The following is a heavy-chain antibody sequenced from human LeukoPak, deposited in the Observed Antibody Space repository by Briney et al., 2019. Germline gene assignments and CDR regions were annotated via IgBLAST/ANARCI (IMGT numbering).Heavy chain of an antibody. V-gene: IGHV3-21*01. Sequence: TGGSLRLSCAASGFTFSPYSMNWVRQAPGKGLEWVSSISSSSSYIYYADSVKGRFTISRDNAKNSLYLQMNSLRAEDTAVYYCARLRIAVAAPFDYWGQGTQVTVSS. CDR2: ISSSSSYI. CDR3: ARLRIAVAAPFDY. D-gene: IGHD6-19*01. CDR1: GFTFSPYS. J-gene: IGHJ4*02.